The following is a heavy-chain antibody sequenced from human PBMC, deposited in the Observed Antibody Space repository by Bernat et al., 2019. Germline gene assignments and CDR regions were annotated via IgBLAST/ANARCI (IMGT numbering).Heavy chain of an antibody. Sequence: QLQLQESGPGLVKPSETLSLTCTVSGGSISSDSYSWGWIRQPPGKGLELIGSFYYNGNSYYSPSLKSRVTISVHTSKNQFYLQLSSVTAADTAVYYCARQSSGYDSHYYYYMDVWGKGTTVTVSS. CDR3: ARQSSGYDSHYYYYMDV. D-gene: IGHD5-12*01. CDR2: FYYNGNS. J-gene: IGHJ6*03. CDR1: GGSISSDSYS. V-gene: IGHV4-39*01.